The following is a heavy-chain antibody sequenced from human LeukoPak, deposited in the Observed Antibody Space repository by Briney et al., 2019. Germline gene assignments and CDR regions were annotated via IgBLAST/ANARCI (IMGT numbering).Heavy chain of an antibody. CDR2: ISSSSSYI. J-gene: IGHJ4*02. CDR3: ARDLGGSFNFDY. D-gene: IGHD1-26*01. Sequence: GGSLRLSCAASGFTFSSNSMSWVRQAPGKGLEWVSSISSSSSYIYYADSMKGRFTISRDNAKNSLYLQMNSLTAEGTAVYYCARDLGGSFNFDYWGQGTLVTVSS. CDR1: GFTFSSNS. V-gene: IGHV3-21*01.